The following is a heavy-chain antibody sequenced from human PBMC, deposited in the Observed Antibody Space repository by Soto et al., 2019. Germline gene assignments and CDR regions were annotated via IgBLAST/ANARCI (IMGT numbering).Heavy chain of an antibody. CDR3: ARNTWQQPRDYYYGMDV. CDR2: ISYDGGNK. CDR1: GFTFSNYA. J-gene: IGHJ6*04. V-gene: IGHV3-30-3*01. D-gene: IGHD6-13*01. Sequence: GWSLRLSCAASGFTFSNYAMHLVRQAPGKGLEWVAFISYDGGNKYYADSVKGRLTISRDNSKNTLYLQMNSLRAEDTAVYYCARNTWQQPRDYYYGMDVWGEGTTVTVSS.